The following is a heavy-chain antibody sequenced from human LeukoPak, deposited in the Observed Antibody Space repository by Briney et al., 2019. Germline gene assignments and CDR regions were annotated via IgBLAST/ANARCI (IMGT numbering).Heavy chain of an antibody. CDR1: GFTPSKYW. CDR3: ASPGDNYAILGLDY. J-gene: IGHJ4*02. CDR2: IGSDGTTT. V-gene: IGHV3-74*01. D-gene: IGHD3-9*01. Sequence: PGGSLRLSCAASGFTPSKYWMHWVRQAPGKGLAWVSRIGSDGTTTAYADSVKGRFTISRDSAKNMLYLQMNSLRVEDTAMYYCASPGDNYAILGLDYWGQGTLVTVSS.